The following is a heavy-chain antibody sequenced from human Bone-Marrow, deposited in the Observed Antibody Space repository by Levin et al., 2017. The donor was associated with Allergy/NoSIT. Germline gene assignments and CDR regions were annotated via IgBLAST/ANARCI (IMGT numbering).Heavy chain of an antibody. Sequence: SETLSLTCTVSGGSISSSSYYWGWIRQPPGTGLEWIGSIYYSGSTYYNPSLKSRVTISVDKSKNQFSLKLSSVTAADTAVYYCARLGSGTHLEYFDYWGQGTLVTVSS. D-gene: IGHD3-10*01. CDR2: IYYSGST. J-gene: IGHJ4*02. CDR3: ARLGSGTHLEYFDY. V-gene: IGHV4-39*01. CDR1: GGSISSSSYY.